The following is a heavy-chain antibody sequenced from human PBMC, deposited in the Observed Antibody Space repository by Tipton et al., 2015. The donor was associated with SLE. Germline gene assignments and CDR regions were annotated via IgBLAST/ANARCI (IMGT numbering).Heavy chain of an antibody. CDR3: ARHQTLFYMDV. J-gene: IGHJ6*03. CDR2: TFPRDSDV. CDR1: GYGFTSYW. V-gene: IGHV5-51*03. D-gene: IGHD2-2*01. Sequence: QLVQSGVEVKKPGESLKISCKASGYGFTSYWIGWVRQVSGKGLEWVGVTFPRDSDVRYSRSFQGQVTTSADRSISTAYLQWNSLKESDTAIYFCARHQTLFYMDVWGKGTTVTVSS.